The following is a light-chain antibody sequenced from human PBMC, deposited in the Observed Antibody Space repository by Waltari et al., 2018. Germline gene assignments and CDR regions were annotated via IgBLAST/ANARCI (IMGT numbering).Light chain of an antibody. CDR2: GAS. Sequence: EIVLTQSPATLSLLPGERATLSCRASQSVGNYLAWHQQKPGQSPRLRISGASNRATGVPARFSGSGSGTDFTLTISSLEPEDFAVYYCQQRAQWPLTFGGGTKVEIK. V-gene: IGKV3-11*01. J-gene: IGKJ4*01. CDR3: QQRAQWPLT. CDR1: QSVGNY.